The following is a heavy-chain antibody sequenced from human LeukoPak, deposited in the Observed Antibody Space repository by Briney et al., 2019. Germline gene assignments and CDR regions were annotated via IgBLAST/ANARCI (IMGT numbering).Heavy chain of an antibody. V-gene: IGHV5-51*01. Sequence: GESLKISCKGSGYSFSTYWIGWVRQMPGKGLEWMGIFYPDDSDTRYSPSFQGQVTISADKSINTAYLQWSSLKASDTAMYYCARQTDLDFVLVPAAVPFDYWGQGTLVTVSS. CDR2: FYPDDSDT. CDR1: GYSFSTYW. CDR3: ARQTDLDFVLVPAAVPFDY. D-gene: IGHD2-2*03. J-gene: IGHJ4*02.